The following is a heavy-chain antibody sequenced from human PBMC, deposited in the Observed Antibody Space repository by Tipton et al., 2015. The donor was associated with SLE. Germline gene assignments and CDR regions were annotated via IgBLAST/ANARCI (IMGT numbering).Heavy chain of an antibody. D-gene: IGHD3-22*01. J-gene: IGHJ4*02. V-gene: IGHV4-34*01. CDR2: INQSGST. Sequence: TLSLTCAVFGGSFSGHYWNWIRQTPGKGLEWIAEINQSGSTNYNPSLKSRVTISVDTSKNQFSLKLSSVTAADTAVYYCARHRNPYDTSGYCDVVSKWGQGTLVTVAS. CDR1: GGSFSGHY. CDR3: ARHRNPYDTSGYCDVVSK.